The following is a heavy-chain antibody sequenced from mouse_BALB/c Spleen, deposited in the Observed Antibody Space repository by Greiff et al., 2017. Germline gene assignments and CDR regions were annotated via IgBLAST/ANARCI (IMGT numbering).Heavy chain of an antibody. J-gene: IGHJ1*01. CDR1: GFSLTSYG. CDR2: IWGGGST. CDR3: ARKGGRYDWYFDV. Sequence: VKLVESGPGLVAPSQSLSITCTVSGFSLTSYGVSWVRQPPGKGLEWLGMIWGGGSTDYNSALKSRLSISKDNSKSQVFLKMNSLQTDDTAMYYCARKGGRYDWYFDVWGAGTTVTVSS. D-gene: IGHD2-14*01. V-gene: IGHV2-6-7*01.